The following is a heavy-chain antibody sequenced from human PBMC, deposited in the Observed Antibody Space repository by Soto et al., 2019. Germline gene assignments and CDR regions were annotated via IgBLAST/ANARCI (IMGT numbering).Heavy chain of an antibody. CDR3: ARSPGYYFDY. CDR1: GGSISSYY. V-gene: IGHV4-59*08. J-gene: IGHJ4*02. Sequence: TSETLSLTCTVSGGSISSYYWSWIRQSPGKGLEWIGYIYNSGSTNYNPSLKSRVTISVDTSKSQFSLKLTSVTAADTAVYYCARSPGYYFDYWGQGTLVTVSS. CDR2: IYNSGST. D-gene: IGHD7-27*01.